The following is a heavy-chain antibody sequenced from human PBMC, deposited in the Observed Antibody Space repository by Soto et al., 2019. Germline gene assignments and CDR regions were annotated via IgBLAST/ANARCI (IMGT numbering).Heavy chain of an antibody. CDR3: ARRAPGHSSGWYDAFDI. CDR1: GDSVSSNSAA. CDR2: TYYRSKWYN. D-gene: IGHD6-19*01. J-gene: IGHJ3*02. Sequence: SQTLSLTCAISGDSVSSNSAAWNWIRQSPSRGLEWLGRTYYRSKWYNDYAVSVKSRITINPDTSKNQFSLQLNSVTPEDTAVYYCARRAPGHSSGWYDAFDIWGKGKMVTFSS. V-gene: IGHV6-1*01.